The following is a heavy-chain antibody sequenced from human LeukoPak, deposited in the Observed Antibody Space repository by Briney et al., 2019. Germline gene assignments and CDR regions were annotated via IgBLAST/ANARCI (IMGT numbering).Heavy chain of an antibody. J-gene: IGHJ3*02. Sequence: SETLSLTCTVSGGSISSSSYYWGWIRQPPGKGLEWIGSIYYSGSTYYNPSLKSRVTISVDTSKNQFSLKLSSVTAADTAVYYCARDHSGVVVVPPAFDIWGQGTMVTVSS. CDR2: IYYSGST. CDR3: ARDHSGVVVVPPAFDI. D-gene: IGHD2-2*01. CDR1: GGSISSSSYY. V-gene: IGHV4-39*07.